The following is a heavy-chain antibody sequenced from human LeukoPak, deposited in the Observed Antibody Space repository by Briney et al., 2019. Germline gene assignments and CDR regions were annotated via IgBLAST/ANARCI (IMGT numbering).Heavy chain of an antibody. CDR2: INSDGSST. Sequence: GGSLRLSCAASGFTFSNAWMTWVRQAPGKGLEWVSRINSDGSSTSYADSVKGRFTISRDNAKNTLYLQMNGLRAEDTAVYYCARDYYDPQFSYYFDYWGQGTLVTVSS. CDR3: ARDYYDPQFSYYFDY. J-gene: IGHJ4*02. V-gene: IGHV3-74*01. CDR1: GFTFSNAW. D-gene: IGHD3-22*01.